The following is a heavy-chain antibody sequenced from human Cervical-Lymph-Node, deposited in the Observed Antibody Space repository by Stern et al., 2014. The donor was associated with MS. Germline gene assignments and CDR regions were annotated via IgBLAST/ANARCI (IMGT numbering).Heavy chain of an antibody. CDR2: ISGVSTGT. V-gene: IGHV3-23*04. D-gene: IGHD3-22*01. Sequence: EVQLVESGGGLVQPGGSLRLSCAASGFTFSNYATSWVRQAPGRGLEWVSAISGVSTGTYYADSVKGRFTISRDNSKNTLYLQMNNLRAEDTALYYCAKHRDYYDSGSYPNAFDFWGQGTMVTVSS. CDR3: AKHRDYYDSGSYPNAFDF. CDR1: GFTFSNYA. J-gene: IGHJ3*01.